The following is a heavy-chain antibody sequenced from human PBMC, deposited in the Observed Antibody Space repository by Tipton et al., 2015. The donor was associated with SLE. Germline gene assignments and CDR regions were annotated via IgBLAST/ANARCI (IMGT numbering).Heavy chain of an antibody. V-gene: IGHV4-61*09. J-gene: IGHJ3*02. CDR2: IYTSGST. CDR1: GGSISSGSYY. CDR3: ARESSRGAFDI. D-gene: IGHD6-13*01. Sequence: TLSLTCTVSGGSISSGSYYWSWIRQPAGKGLEWIGYIYTSGSTNYNPSPKSRVTISVDTSKNQFSLKLSSVTAADTAVYYCARESSRGAFDIWGQGTMVTVSS.